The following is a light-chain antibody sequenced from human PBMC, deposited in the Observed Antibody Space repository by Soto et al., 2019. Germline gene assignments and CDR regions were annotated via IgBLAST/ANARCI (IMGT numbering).Light chain of an antibody. CDR2: DAS. J-gene: IGKJ1*01. CDR3: QHYNSYSEA. CDR1: QSVSGW. Sequence: DIQMTQSPSPLSASVGDRVTITCRASQSVSGWLAWYQQKPGKAPNLLIYDASNLESGVPPRFSGSGSGTEFTLTISSLWPDDFATYYCQHYNSYSEAFGQGTKVDIK. V-gene: IGKV1-5*01.